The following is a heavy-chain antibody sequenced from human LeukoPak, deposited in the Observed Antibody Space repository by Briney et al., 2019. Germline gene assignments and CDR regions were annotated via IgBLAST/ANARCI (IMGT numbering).Heavy chain of an antibody. CDR2: ISGSGGSI. CDR1: AFTFSSYA. CDR3: AKAGSGSYYLFDY. V-gene: IGHV3-23*01. Sequence: GGSLRLSCAASAFTFSSYAMSWVRQAPGKGLEWVSAISGSGGSIYYADSVKGRFTISRDNSKNTLYLQMNSLRAEDTAVYYCAKAGSGSYYLFDYWGQGTLVTVSS. J-gene: IGHJ4*02. D-gene: IGHD3-10*01.